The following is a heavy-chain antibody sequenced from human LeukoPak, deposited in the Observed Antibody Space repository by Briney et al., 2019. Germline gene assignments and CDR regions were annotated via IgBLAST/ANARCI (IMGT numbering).Heavy chain of an antibody. D-gene: IGHD1-26*01. CDR1: GFTFTTYW. V-gene: IGHV3-7*01. J-gene: IGHJ4*01. CDR3: KSGGAAPGSFDY. CDR2: IKHDGSEQ. Sequence: GGSLRLSCAASGFTFTTYWMSWMRQAPGKGLQWVANIKHDGSEQYYVDSVKGRFTISRDNAKNSLFLQMNSLEVEDTAVYYCKSGGAAPGSFDYWGHGALVTVSS.